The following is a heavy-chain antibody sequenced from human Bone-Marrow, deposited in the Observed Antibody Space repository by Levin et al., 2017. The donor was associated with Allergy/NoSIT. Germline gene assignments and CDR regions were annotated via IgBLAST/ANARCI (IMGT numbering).Heavy chain of an antibody. Sequence: ASVKVSCKASGYIFTDYYMHWVRQAPGQGLEWMGWINLNTGGTSYSQNFQGRVTMTRDTSISTAYTDLSSLRSDDTAVYYCARGRASGGKTYYCYYMDVWGRGTTVAVSS. V-gene: IGHV1-2*02. D-gene: IGHD3-16*01. J-gene: IGHJ6*03. CDR1: GYIFTDYY. CDR2: INLNTGGT. CDR3: ARGRASGGKTYYCYYMDV.